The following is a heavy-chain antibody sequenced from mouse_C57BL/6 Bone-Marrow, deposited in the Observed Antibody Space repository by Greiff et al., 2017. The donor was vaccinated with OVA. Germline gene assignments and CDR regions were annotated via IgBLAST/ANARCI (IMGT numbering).Heavy chain of an antibody. CDR3: AANYYGSSSLFDY. CDR2: IAPSASYT. CDR1: GYTFTSYW. Sequence: QVQLQQPGAELVMPGASVKLSCKASGYTFTSYWMHWVKQRPGPGLEWIGEIAPSASYTNYNQKFKGKSTLTVDKSSSTAYMQLSSLTSEDSAVYYCAANYYGSSSLFDYWGQGTTLTVSS. J-gene: IGHJ2*01. D-gene: IGHD1-1*01. V-gene: IGHV1-69*01.